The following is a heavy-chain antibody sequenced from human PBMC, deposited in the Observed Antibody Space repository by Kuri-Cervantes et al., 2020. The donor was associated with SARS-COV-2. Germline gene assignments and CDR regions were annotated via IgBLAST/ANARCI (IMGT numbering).Heavy chain of an antibody. D-gene: IGHD3-16*01. V-gene: IGHV4-34*01. J-gene: IGHJ3*02. CDR2: INHSGST. Sequence: GSLRLSCAASGFTFSSYAMHWVRQPPGKGLEWIGEINHSGSTNYNPSLKSRVTISVDTSKNQFSLKLSSVTAADTAVYYCARDLGWITRDAFDIWGQGTMVTVSS. CDR1: GFTFSSYA. CDR3: ARDLGWITRDAFDI.